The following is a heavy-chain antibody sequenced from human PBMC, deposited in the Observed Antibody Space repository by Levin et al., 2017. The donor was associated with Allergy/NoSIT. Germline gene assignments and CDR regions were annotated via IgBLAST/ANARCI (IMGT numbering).Heavy chain of an antibody. CDR1: GYTFTSYG. CDR2: ISAYNGNT. D-gene: IGHD2-8*01. J-gene: IGHJ6*03. Sequence: GASVKVSCKASGYTFTSYGISWVRQAPGQGLEWMGWISAYNGNTNYAQKLQGRVTMTTDTSTSTAYMELRSLRSDDTAVYYCAREVRSFVLYYYYYMDVWGKGTTVTVSS. V-gene: IGHV1-18*01. CDR3: AREVRSFVLYYYYYMDV.